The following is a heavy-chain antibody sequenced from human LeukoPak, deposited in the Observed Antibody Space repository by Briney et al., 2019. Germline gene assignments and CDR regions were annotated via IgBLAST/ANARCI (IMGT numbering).Heavy chain of an antibody. D-gene: IGHD3-16*02. CDR2: IRSKAYGGTT. V-gene: IGHV3-49*03. CDR3: TISYDYVWGSYRSLDY. CDR1: GFTFGDYA. Sequence: GGALRLSCTASGFTFGDYAMSWFRQAPGKGLEWVGFIRSKAYGGTTEYAASVKGRFTISSADSKRIAYLQMNSLKTEDTAVYYCTISYDYVWGSYRSLDYWGQGTLVTVSS. J-gene: IGHJ4*02.